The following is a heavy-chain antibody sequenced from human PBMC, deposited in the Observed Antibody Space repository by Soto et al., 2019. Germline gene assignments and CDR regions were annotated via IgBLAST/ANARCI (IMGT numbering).Heavy chain of an antibody. CDR1: GGTFSSYA. D-gene: IGHD3-3*01. Sequence: QVQLVQSGAEVKKPGSSVKVSCKASGGTFSSYAISWVRQAPGQGLEWMGGIIPTFVTANYAQKFQGRVTITADKSTSTAYMELSSLRSEDTAVYYCARDEYYDFWSGTEFDYWGQGTLVTVSS. J-gene: IGHJ4*02. V-gene: IGHV1-69*06. CDR2: IIPTFVTA. CDR3: ARDEYYDFWSGTEFDY.